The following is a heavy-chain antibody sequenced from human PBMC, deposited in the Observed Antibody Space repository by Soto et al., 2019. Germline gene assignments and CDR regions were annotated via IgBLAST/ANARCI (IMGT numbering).Heavy chain of an antibody. Sequence: QVQLVQSGAEVKKPGASVKVSCKASGYTFTSYGISWVRQAPGQGLEWMGWISAYNGNTNYAQKLQGRVTMTTDTSTSTAYMELRSLRSDDTAVYYCASGQLLWFRELSSYGMDVWGQGTTVTVSS. D-gene: IGHD3-10*01. CDR1: GYTFTSYG. V-gene: IGHV1-18*04. CDR3: ASGQLLWFRELSSYGMDV. CDR2: ISAYNGNT. J-gene: IGHJ6*02.